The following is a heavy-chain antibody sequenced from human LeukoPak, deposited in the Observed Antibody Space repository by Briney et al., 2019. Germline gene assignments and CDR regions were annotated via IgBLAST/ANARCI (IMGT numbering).Heavy chain of an antibody. D-gene: IGHD7-27*01. Sequence: GSLRLSCAASGFTFSNFAIRWVRQVPGKGLEWVSSIDGSGDKTHYPDSVRGRFTVSRDNSKNTLYLQMNSLRVEDTATYFCAKVQFNWGPIDYWGQGTPVIVAS. CDR2: IDGSGDKT. CDR3: AKVQFNWGPIDY. CDR1: GFTFSNFA. J-gene: IGHJ4*02. V-gene: IGHV3-23*01.